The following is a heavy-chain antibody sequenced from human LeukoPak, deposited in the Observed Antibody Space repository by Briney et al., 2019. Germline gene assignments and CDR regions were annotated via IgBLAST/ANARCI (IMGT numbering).Heavy chain of an antibody. D-gene: IGHD6-13*01. CDR3: ARGLGIAAAGTFDY. CDR2: INHSGST. J-gene: IGHJ4*02. Sequence: SETLSLACAVYGGSFSGYYWSWIRQPPGKGLEWIGEINHSGSTNYNPSLKSRVTVSADTSKNQFSLKLSSVTAADTAVYYCARGLGIAAAGTFDYWGQGTLVTVSS. V-gene: IGHV4-34*01. CDR1: GGSFSGYY.